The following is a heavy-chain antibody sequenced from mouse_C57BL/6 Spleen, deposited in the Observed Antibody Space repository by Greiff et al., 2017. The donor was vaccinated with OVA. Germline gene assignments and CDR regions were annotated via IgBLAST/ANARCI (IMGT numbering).Heavy chain of an antibody. D-gene: IGHD1-1*01. V-gene: IGHV3-6*01. CDR2: ISYDGSN. Sequence: EVQRVESGPGLVKPSQSLSLTCSVTGYSITSGYYWNWIRQFPGNKLEWLGYISYDGSNNYNPSLKNRISLTRDTSKNQFFLKLNSVTTEDTATYYWARADYYGSSYDYFDYWGQGTTLTVSS. CDR3: ARADYYGSSYDYFDY. CDR1: GYSITSGYY. J-gene: IGHJ2*01.